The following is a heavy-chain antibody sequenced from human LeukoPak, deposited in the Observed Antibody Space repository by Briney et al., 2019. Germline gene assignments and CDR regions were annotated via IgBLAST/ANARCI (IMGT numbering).Heavy chain of an antibody. D-gene: IGHD6-13*01. CDR3: ARAGYSSSWYLGHLLFDY. V-gene: IGHV1-2*02. CDR1: GYTFTGYY. J-gene: IGHJ4*02. Sequence: ASVKVSCRASGYTFTGYYMHWVRQAPGQGLEWMGWINPNSGGTNYAQKFQGRVTMTRDTSISTAYMELSRLRSDDTAVYYCARAGYSSSWYLGHLLFDYWGQGTLVTVSS. CDR2: INPNSGGT.